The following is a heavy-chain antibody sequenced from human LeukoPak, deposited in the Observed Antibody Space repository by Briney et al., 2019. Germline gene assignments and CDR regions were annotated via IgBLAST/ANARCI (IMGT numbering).Heavy chain of an antibody. CDR3: ARDNGARGNYYYMDV. V-gene: IGHV4-4*07. J-gene: IGHJ6*03. CDR2: IYTSGST. D-gene: IGHD2-8*01. CDR1: GGSISSYY. Sequence: SETLSLTCTVSGGSISSYYWSWIRQPAGKGLEWIGRIYTSGSTNYNPSLKSRVTMSVDTSKNQFSLKLSSVTAADTAVYYCARDNGARGNYYYMDVWGKGTTVTVSS.